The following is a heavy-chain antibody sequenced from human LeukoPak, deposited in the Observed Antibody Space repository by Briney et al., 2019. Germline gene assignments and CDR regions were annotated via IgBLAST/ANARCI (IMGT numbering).Heavy chain of an antibody. V-gene: IGHV3-7*01. CDR3: ARHYDSTAYSLDY. Sequence: PGGSLRVPCAASGFTFSSYWMTWVRQAPGKGLEWVANIKQDGSQKFYLDSVKGRFTISRDNAKESLFLQMNSLRAEDTAVYYCARHYDSTAYSLDYWGQGTLVTVSS. J-gene: IGHJ4*02. CDR2: IKQDGSQK. CDR1: GFTFSSYW. D-gene: IGHD3-22*01.